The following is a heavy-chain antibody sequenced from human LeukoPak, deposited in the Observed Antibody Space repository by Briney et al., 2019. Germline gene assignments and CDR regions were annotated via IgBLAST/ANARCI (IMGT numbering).Heavy chain of an antibody. CDR3: ARRLRIAVAGTRGGIDY. CDR2: IKQDGSEK. Sequence: GGSLRLSCAASGFTFSSYWMSWVRQAPGKGLEWVANIKQDGSEKYYVDSVKGRFTISRDNAKNSLYLQMNSLRAEDTAVYYCARRLRIAVAGTRGGIDYWGQGTLVTVSS. D-gene: IGHD6-19*01. CDR1: GFTFSSYW. J-gene: IGHJ4*02. V-gene: IGHV3-7*01.